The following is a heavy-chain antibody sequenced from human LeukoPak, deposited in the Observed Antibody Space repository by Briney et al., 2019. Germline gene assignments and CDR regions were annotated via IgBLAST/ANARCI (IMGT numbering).Heavy chain of an antibody. CDR2: ISADGGST. J-gene: IGHJ4*02. D-gene: IGHD6-19*01. V-gene: IGHV3-43*02. CDR3: ARPGIAVAGEFFDY. Sequence: GGSLRLSCVASGLNFDDSAMHWVRQAPGKGLEWVSLISADGGSTFSADSVKGRFTISRDNAKNSLYLQMNSLRAEDTAVYYCARPGIAVAGEFFDYWGQGTLVTVSS. CDR1: GLNFDDSA.